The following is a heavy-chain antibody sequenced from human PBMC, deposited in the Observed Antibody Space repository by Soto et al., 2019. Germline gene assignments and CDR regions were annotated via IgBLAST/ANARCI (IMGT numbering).Heavy chain of an antibody. J-gene: IGHJ4*02. Sequence: QITLKESGPTLVKPTQTLTLTCTFSGFSLSTSGVGVGWIRQPPGKALEWLALIYWNDDKRYSPSLKSRLTIAKDTSKSQVVLTMTNMDPVDTATYYCARTRYGSGSDNFDHWGQGTLVTVSA. D-gene: IGHD3-10*01. CDR2: IYWNDDK. V-gene: IGHV2-5*01. CDR1: GFSLSTSGVG. CDR3: ARTRYGSGSDNFDH.